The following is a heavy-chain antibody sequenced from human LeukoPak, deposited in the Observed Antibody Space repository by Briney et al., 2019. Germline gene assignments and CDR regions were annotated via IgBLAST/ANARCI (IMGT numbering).Heavy chain of an antibody. D-gene: IGHD4-11*01. CDR2: INHSGST. Sequence: GSLRLSCAASGFTFSNYGLSWVRQAPGKGLEWIGEINHSGSTNYNPSLKSRVTISVDTSKNQFSLKLSSVTAADTAVYYCAREIRSSKVFYYYYYMDVWGKGTTVTVSS. J-gene: IGHJ6*03. CDR1: GFTFSNYG. V-gene: IGHV4-34*01. CDR3: AREIRSSKVFYYYYYMDV.